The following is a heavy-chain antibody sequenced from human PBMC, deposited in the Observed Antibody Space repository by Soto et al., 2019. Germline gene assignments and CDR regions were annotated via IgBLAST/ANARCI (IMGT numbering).Heavy chain of an antibody. CDR1: GGSISSSSYS. D-gene: IGHD1-26*01. CDR2: IYYSGST. Sequence: PSETLSLTCTVSGGSISSSSYSWGWIRQPPGKGLEWIGSIYYSGSTYYNPSLKSRVTISVDTSKNQFSLKLSSVTAGDTAVYYCARLIVGAPVDYWGQGTLVTVSS. CDR3: ARLIVGAPVDY. V-gene: IGHV4-39*01. J-gene: IGHJ4*02.